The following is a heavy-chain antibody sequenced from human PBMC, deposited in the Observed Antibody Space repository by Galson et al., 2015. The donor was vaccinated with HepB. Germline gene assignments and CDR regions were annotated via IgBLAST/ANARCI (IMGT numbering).Heavy chain of an antibody. Sequence: SCKASGYTFTSYGISWVRQAPGQGLEWMGWISAYNGNTNYAQKLQGRVTMTTDTSTSTAYMELRSLRSDDMAVYYCARLSYDILTGKGPNWFDPWGQGTLVTVSS. V-gene: IGHV1-18*03. J-gene: IGHJ5*02. D-gene: IGHD3-9*01. CDR3: ARLSYDILTGKGPNWFDP. CDR2: ISAYNGNT. CDR1: GYTFTSYG.